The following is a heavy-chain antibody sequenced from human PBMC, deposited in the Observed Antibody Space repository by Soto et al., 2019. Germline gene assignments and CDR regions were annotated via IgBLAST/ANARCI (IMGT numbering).Heavy chain of an antibody. Sequence: VASVKVSCKASGYNFRDYYLHWVRQAPGLGLEWMGWITPNTGDRDYAQRFQGRITLTTDTSLDTAYMEINGLTLDDTAIYYCARSGDRKSSPAWLDPWGQGALVTVSS. J-gene: IGHJ5*02. CDR3: ARSGDRKSSPAWLDP. V-gene: IGHV1-2*02. CDR2: ITPNTGDR. D-gene: IGHD6-13*01. CDR1: GYNFRDYY.